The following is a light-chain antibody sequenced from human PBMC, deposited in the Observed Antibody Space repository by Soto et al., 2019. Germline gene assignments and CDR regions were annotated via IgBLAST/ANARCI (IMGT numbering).Light chain of an antibody. V-gene: IGLV1-44*01. CDR2: SND. CDR1: NSNIGSNT. CDR3: AAWDDSLNGPV. Sequence: QTVVTQPPSASGTPGQRVTISCSGSNSNIGSNTVNWYQQVPGTAPKLLIYSNDQRPSGVPDRFSGSKSGTSASLAISGLQSEDEADYYCAAWDDSLNGPVFGGGTKVTVL. J-gene: IGLJ2*01.